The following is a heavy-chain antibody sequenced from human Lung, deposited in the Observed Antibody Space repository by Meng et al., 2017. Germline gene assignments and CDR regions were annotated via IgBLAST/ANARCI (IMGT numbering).Heavy chain of an antibody. J-gene: IGHJ4*02. CDR1: GFTLSKAY. CDR2: IKSNPDGETI. V-gene: IGHV3-15*01. Sequence: VKLVGSGGGLVNPGASLRLAREASGFTLSKAYMTWVRQVPGKRLEWVGRIKSNPDGETIDYAAPVKGRFTISRDDSKNTVYLQMNSLKTEDTAVYYCSGHIDYWGQGTLVTVSS. CDR3: SGHIDY. D-gene: IGHD5-12*01.